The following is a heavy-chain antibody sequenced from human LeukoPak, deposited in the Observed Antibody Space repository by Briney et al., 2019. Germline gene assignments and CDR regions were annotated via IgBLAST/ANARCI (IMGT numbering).Heavy chain of an antibody. D-gene: IGHD3-10*01. V-gene: IGHV4-34*01. CDR3: ARGRRITMVRGVIHGYNWFDP. CDR1: GGSFSGYY. Sequence: SETLSLTCAVYGGSFSGYYWSWIRQPPGKGLEWIGEINHSGSTNYNPSLKSRVTISVDTSKNQFSLKLSSVTAADTAVYYCARGRRITMVRGVIHGYNWFDPWGQGTLVTVSS. CDR2: INHSGST. J-gene: IGHJ5*02.